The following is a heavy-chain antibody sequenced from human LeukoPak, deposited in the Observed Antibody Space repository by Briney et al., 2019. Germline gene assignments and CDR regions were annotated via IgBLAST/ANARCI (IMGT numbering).Heavy chain of an antibody. CDR3: ARGRYCTATACYGGDAFGI. CDR2: IYTRGHT. CDR1: GTPVNTYY. V-gene: IGHV4-4*07. J-gene: IGHJ3*02. Sequence: SETLSLTCTVSGTPVNTYYWSWIRQPAGRGLEWIGRIYTRGHTNYNPSLKSRVSMSVDTSKSQFSLRLSSVTAADTAVYYCARGRYCTATACYGGDAFGIWGQGTVVTVSS. D-gene: IGHD2-2*01.